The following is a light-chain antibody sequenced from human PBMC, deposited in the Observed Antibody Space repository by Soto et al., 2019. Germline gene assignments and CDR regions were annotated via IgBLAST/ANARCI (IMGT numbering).Light chain of an antibody. V-gene: IGKV1-39*01. J-gene: IGKJ2*01. Sequence: DIQMTQSPSSLSASVGDRVTITCRASQSISSYLNWYQQKPGKAPKLLIYAASSLQSGVPSRFSGSGSGTDLTLTISSLQPEDFATYYCQQSYSTPYPFGQGTKVDIX. CDR3: QQSYSTPYP. CDR2: AAS. CDR1: QSISSY.